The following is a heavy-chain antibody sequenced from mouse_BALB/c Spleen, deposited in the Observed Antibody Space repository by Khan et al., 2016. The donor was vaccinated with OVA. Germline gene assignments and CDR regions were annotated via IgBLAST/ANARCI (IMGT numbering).Heavy chain of an antibody. V-gene: IGHV1S137*01. Sequence: QVQLKESGAELVRPGVSVKISCKGSGYTFTDYAMHWVKQSHAKSLEWIGVISTHYGDASYNQKFKGKATMTVDKSSSTAYMELARLTSEDSAIFYCARGSGKYRFAYWGQGTLVTVSA. CDR1: GYTFTDYA. CDR3: ARGSGKYRFAY. CDR2: ISTHYGDA. J-gene: IGHJ3*01. D-gene: IGHD1-3*01.